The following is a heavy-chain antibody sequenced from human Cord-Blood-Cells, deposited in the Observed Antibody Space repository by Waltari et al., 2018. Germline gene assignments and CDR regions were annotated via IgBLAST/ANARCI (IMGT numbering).Heavy chain of an antibody. Sequence: QLQLQESGPGLVKPPETLSLTCTVSGGSISSSSYYWGWIRQPPGKGLEWIGSIYYSGSTYSNPSLKSRVTISVDPPKNQFSLKLSSVTAADTAVYYCARQVATIRDAFDIWGQGTMVTVSS. V-gene: IGHV4-39*01. J-gene: IGHJ3*02. CDR2: IYYSGST. CDR3: ARQVATIRDAFDI. D-gene: IGHD5-12*01. CDR1: GGSISSSSYY.